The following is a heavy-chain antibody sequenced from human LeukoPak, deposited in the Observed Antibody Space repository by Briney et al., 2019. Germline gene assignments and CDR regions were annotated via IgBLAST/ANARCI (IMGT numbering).Heavy chain of an antibody. V-gene: IGHV1-58*02. Sequence: SVEVSCKASGFTFTSSAMQWVRQARGQRLEWIGWIVVGSGNTNYAQKFQERVTITRDMSTSTAYMELSSLRSEDTAVYYCAASYCSGGSCYSGWFDPWGQGTLVTVSS. CDR3: AASYCSGGSCYSGWFDP. J-gene: IGHJ5*02. CDR2: IVVGSGNT. CDR1: GFTFTSSA. D-gene: IGHD2-15*01.